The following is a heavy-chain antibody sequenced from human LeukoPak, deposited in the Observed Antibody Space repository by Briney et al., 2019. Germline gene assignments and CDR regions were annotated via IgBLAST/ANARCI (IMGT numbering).Heavy chain of an antibody. CDR2: IYTSGST. D-gene: IGHD6-19*01. CDR3: ARGLAVAGPLLFDY. J-gene: IGHJ4*02. Sequence: SETLSLTCTVSGGSISSYYWSWIRQPAGKGLEWIGRIYTSGSTNYNPSLKSRVTMSVDTSRNQFSLKLSSVTAADTAVYYCARGLAVAGPLLFDYWGQGTLVTVSS. V-gene: IGHV4-4*07. CDR1: GGSISSYY.